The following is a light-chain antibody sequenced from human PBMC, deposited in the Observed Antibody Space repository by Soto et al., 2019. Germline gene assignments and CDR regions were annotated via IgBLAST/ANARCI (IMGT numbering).Light chain of an antibody. J-gene: IGLJ1*01. Sequence: QSALTQPASVSGSPGQSVTISCTGASSDVGGYDYVSWYQQHPGKAPKLILYEVNNRPSGVSNHFSGSKSGNTASLIISGLQADVDADYYCSSYSTTSTLVFGSGTKVTVL. CDR3: SSYSTTSTLV. CDR1: SSDVGGYDY. CDR2: EVN. V-gene: IGLV2-14*01.